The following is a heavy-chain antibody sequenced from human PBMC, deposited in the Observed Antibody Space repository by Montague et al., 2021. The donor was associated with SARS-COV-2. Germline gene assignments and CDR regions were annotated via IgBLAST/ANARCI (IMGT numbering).Heavy chain of an antibody. CDR2: IYYSGST. D-gene: IGHD3-10*01. V-gene: IGHV4-39*01. Sequence: SETLSLTCSVSGGSITSSSYYWGWIRQSPDKGLEWIGNIYYSGSTYYNPSLKSRVTIPVDTSKYQISLKLSSVTAADTAVYYCVSLWKYGSGSHYAPWDYYNYGVDVWGQGTTVTVSS. CDR1: GGSITSSSYY. CDR3: VSLWKYGSGSHYAPWDYYNYGVDV. J-gene: IGHJ6*02.